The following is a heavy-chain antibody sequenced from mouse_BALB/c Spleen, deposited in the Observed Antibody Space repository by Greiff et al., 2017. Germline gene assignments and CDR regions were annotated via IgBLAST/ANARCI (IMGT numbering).Heavy chain of an antibody. V-gene: IGHV3-2*02. CDR3: ARYLLYYYAMDY. CDR2: ISYSGST. Sequence: DVKLVESGPGLVKPSQSLSLTCTVTGYSITSDYAWNWIRQFPGNKLEWMGYISYSGSTSYNPSLKSRISITRDTSKNQFFLQLNSVTTEDTATYYCARYLLYYYAMDYWGQGTSVTVSS. CDR1: GYSITSDYA. J-gene: IGHJ4*01. D-gene: IGHD5-1*01.